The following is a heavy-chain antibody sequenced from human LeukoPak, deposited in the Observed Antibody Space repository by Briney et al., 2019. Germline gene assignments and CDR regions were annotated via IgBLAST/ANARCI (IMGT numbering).Heavy chain of an antibody. V-gene: IGHV4-4*09. D-gene: IGHD2-2*01. Sequence: SETLSLTCTVSGGSISSYYWSWIRQPPGKGLGWIGYIYTSGSTNYNPSLKSRVTISVDTSKNQFSLKLSSVTAADTAVYYCARHLVPAPDWYFDLWGRGTLVTVSS. CDR2: IYTSGST. CDR1: GGSISSYY. CDR3: ARHLVPAPDWYFDL. J-gene: IGHJ2*01.